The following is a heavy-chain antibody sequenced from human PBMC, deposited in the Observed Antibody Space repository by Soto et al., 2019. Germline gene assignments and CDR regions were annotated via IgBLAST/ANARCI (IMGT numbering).Heavy chain of an antibody. D-gene: IGHD6-13*01. CDR1: GYTFTSYC. CDR3: VRRHVSATGIDWFDP. Sequence: ASVKVSCKASGYTFTSYCIHWVLQAPGQRLEWMGWINAANGDTKCSPKFQGRVTITRDTSASTAYMELSSLRSEDTAVYYCVRRHVSATGIDWFDPWGQGTPVTVSS. J-gene: IGHJ5*02. V-gene: IGHV1-3*01. CDR2: INAANGDT.